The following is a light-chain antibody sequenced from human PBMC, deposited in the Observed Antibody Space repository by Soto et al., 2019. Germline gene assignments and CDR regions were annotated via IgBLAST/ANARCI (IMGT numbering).Light chain of an antibody. CDR2: AAS. Sequence: DIQVTHDGASLSAFVGDRVTITCRASQSISNYLNWYQQKPGKAPKLLIYAASSLQSGVPSRFSGSGSGTEFTLTISSLQPDDFATYYCQHYKMYSPWTFGQGTKVDIK. CDR1: QSISNY. V-gene: IGKV1-39*01. CDR3: QHYKMYSPWT. J-gene: IGKJ1*01.